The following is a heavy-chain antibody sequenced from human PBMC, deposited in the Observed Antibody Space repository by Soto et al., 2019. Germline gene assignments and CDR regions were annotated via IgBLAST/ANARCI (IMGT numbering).Heavy chain of an antibody. CDR2: IYYSGNT. V-gene: IGHV4-30-4*01. Sequence: SETLSLTCTVSGGSISSGDYYWSWIRQPPGKGLEWIGYIYYSGNTYYNPSLKSRVTISVDTSKNQFSLKLTSVAAADTAVYYCARVRVVAARDYYGMDVWGQGTTVTVSS. CDR3: ARVRVVAARDYYGMDV. D-gene: IGHD2-15*01. CDR1: GGSISSGDYY. J-gene: IGHJ6*02.